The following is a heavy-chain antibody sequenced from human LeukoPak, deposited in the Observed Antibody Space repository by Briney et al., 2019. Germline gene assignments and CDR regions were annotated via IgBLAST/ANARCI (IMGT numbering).Heavy chain of an antibody. J-gene: IGHJ4*02. Sequence: GRSLRLSCAASGFIFSRHAMHWVRQAPGKGLEWVAVISYDGSNKYSTASVKGRFAVSRDNSRNTLSLQMNSLRPEDTAVYYCARANGLRHEPSTFDYWGQGTLVTVSS. CDR2: ISYDGSNK. V-gene: IGHV3-30*09. D-gene: IGHD4-17*01. CDR3: ARANGLRHEPSTFDY. CDR1: GFIFSRHA.